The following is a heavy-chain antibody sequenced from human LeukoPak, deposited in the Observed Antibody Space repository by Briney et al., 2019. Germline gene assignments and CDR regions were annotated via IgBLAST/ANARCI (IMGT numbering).Heavy chain of an antibody. D-gene: IGHD3-22*01. J-gene: IGHJ4*02. Sequence: PSETLSLTCAVYGGSFSGYYWSWIRQPPGKGLEWIGEINHSGSTNYNPSLKSRVTISVDTSKNQFSLKLSSVTAADTAVYYCARNTYYYDSSGYYSYWGQGTLVTASS. V-gene: IGHV4-34*01. CDR2: INHSGST. CDR1: GGSFSGYY. CDR3: ARNTYYYDSSGYYSY.